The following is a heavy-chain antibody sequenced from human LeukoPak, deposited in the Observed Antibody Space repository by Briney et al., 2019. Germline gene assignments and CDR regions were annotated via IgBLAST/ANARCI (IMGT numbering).Heavy chain of an antibody. V-gene: IGHV4-59*12. CDR3: ARDVSGKFDP. D-gene: IGHD2-8*01. CDR1: GGSISSYY. J-gene: IGHJ5*02. Sequence: SETLPLTCTVSGGSISSYYWSWIRQPPGKGLEWIGYIYYSGSTNYNPSLKSRVTISVDTSKNQFSLKLSSVTAADTAVYYCARDVSGKFDPWGQGTLVTVSS. CDR2: IYYSGST.